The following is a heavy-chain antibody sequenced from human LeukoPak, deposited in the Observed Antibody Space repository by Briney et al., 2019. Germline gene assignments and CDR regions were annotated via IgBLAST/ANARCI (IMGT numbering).Heavy chain of an antibody. CDR3: VRDRFRMDV. CDR2: ISSSSYI. J-gene: IGHJ6*03. Sequence: GGSLRLSCAASGFTFSSYSMNWVRQAPGKGLEWVSSISSSSYIYYADSMKGRFTIPRDNAKNSLYLQMNSLTAEDTAVYFCVRDRFRMDVWGKGTTVIVSS. CDR1: GFTFSSYS. V-gene: IGHV3-21*01. D-gene: IGHD3-10*01.